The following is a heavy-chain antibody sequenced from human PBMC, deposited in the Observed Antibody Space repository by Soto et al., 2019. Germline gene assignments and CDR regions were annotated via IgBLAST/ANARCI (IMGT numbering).Heavy chain of an antibody. V-gene: IGHV3-23*01. CDR3: AKMSDFWSGSPTYHFDY. CDR2: ISGSGSST. Sequence: VGSLRLSCSASGFTFSSYAMSWVRQAPGKWLEWVSVISGSGSSTYYADSVKGRFTISRDNSKKTLYVQMNSLRAEDTAVYYCAKMSDFWSGSPTYHFDYWGQGTQVTVSS. CDR1: GFTFSSYA. D-gene: IGHD3-3*01. J-gene: IGHJ4*02.